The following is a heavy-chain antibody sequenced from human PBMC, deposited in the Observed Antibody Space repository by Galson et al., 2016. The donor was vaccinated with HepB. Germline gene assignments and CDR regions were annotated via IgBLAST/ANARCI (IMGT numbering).Heavy chain of an antibody. D-gene: IGHD6-6*01. CDR3: ARDSSSSLVTSWFDP. CDR1: GYTFTSYY. V-gene: IGHV1-46*01. CDR2: INPSGGST. Sequence: SVKVSCKASGYTFTSYYMHWVRQAPGQGLEWMGIINPSGGSTSYAQKFQGRVTMTRDTSTSTVYMELSSLTSADTAVYYCARDSSSSLVTSWFDPRGQGTLVTVSS. J-gene: IGHJ5*02.